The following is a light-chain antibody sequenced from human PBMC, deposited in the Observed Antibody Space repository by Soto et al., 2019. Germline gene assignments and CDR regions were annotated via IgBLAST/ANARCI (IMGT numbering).Light chain of an antibody. J-gene: IGLJ1*01. CDR3: SSYSDTNIYV. V-gene: IGLV2-14*01. CDR2: EVS. CDR1: SSDIGGYKY. Sequence: QSALTQPASVSGSPGQSITISCTGTSSDIGGYKYVSWYQQYPGKAPKLIIFEVSNRPSGVPRRFSGSKSGNTASLTVSGLQAVDEADYYCSSYSDTNIYVFGTGTKVTVL.